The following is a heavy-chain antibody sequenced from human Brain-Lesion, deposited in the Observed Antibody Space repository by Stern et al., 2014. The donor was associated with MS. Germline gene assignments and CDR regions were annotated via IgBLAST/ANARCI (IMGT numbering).Heavy chain of an antibody. Sequence: EVQLVESGGGLVQPGGSLRLSCAASGFTFSNYWMHWVRQAPGPGLVWVSRVNNDGRRTSYADSVKGRFTMSRDNAKNTLYLQMNSLRVEDTAIYYCARGERWFDSWGQGTLVTVSS. CDR1: GFTFSNYW. CDR3: ARGERWFDS. V-gene: IGHV3-74*02. CDR2: VNNDGRRT. D-gene: IGHD3-10*01. J-gene: IGHJ5*01.